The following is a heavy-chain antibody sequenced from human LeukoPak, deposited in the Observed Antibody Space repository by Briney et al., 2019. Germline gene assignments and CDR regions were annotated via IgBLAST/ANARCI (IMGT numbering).Heavy chain of an antibody. D-gene: IGHD2-15*01. Sequence: TGGSLRLSCAASGFTFSSYAMSWVRQAPGKGLEWVSAISGSGGSTYYADSVKGRFTISRDNSKNTLYLQMNSLRAEDTAVYYCAKGYCSGGSCYFFDYWGQGTLVTVSS. J-gene: IGHJ4*02. V-gene: IGHV3-23*01. CDR2: ISGSGGST. CDR1: GFTFSSYA. CDR3: AKGYCSGGSCYFFDY.